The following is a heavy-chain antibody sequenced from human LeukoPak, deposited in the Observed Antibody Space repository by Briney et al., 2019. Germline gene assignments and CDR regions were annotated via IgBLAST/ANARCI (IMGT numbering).Heavy chain of an antibody. V-gene: IGHV5-51*01. J-gene: IGHJ4*02. Sequence: GESLKISCKGSGYRFSDYWIGWVRQVPGRGLEWMGIIYPDDSNTRYSPSFQGQVTLSTDKSTNTAYLQWSSLEASDSAVYYCARRGGRIPSPLFDYWGRGTQVTVSS. D-gene: IGHD1-26*01. CDR3: ARRGGRIPSPLFDY. CDR1: GYRFSDYW. CDR2: IYPDDSNT.